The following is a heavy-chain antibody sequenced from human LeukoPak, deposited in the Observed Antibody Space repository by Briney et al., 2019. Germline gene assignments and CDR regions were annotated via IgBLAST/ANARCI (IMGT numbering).Heavy chain of an antibody. D-gene: IGHD6-13*01. CDR3: ARDLGGGIAAASVYYYYMDV. Sequence: EASVKVSCKASGYTFTSYGISWVRQAPGQGLEWMGWISAYNGNTNYAQKLQGRVTMTTDTSTSTAYMELRSLRSDDTAVYYCARDLGGGIAAASVYYYYMDVWGKGTTVTISS. CDR2: ISAYNGNT. CDR1: GYTFTSYG. V-gene: IGHV1-18*01. J-gene: IGHJ6*03.